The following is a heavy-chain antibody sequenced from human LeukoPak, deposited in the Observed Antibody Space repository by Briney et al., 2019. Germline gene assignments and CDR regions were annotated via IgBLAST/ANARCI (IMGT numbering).Heavy chain of an antibody. Sequence: GGSLRLSCAASGFTFSDYYMSWIRQAPGKGLEWVSYISSSSSYTNYADSVKGRFTISRDNAKNSLYLQMNSLRAEDTAVYYCARGTVVLWFGETDAFDIWGQGTMDTVSS. D-gene: IGHD3-10*01. CDR1: GFTFSDYY. CDR3: ARGTVVLWFGETDAFDI. J-gene: IGHJ3*02. CDR2: ISSSSSYT. V-gene: IGHV3-11*06.